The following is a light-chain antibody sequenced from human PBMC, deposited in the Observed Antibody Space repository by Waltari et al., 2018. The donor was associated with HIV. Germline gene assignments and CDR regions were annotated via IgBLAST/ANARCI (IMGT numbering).Light chain of an antibody. CDR1: QSVRNF. J-gene: IGKJ4*01. V-gene: IGKV3-11*01. CDR3: QQRSDWPLT. CDR2: DES. Sequence: EIVLTQSPVTLSLSLGERATLSCRASQSVRNFLAWYPEKPGQAPRLLICDESARASGIPDRFSGAGSGTDYAVTISSLEPEDFAVYYCQQRSDWPLTFGGGTKVDFK.